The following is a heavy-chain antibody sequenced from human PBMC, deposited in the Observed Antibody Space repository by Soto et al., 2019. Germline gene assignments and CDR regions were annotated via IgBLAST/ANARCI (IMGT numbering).Heavy chain of an antibody. Sequence: QVQLVQSGAEVKKPGASVKVSCKASGYTFTSYYMHWVRQAPGQGLEWMGIINPSGGSTSYAQKFQGRVTMTRDTSTSTVYMQLSSLRSEDTAVYYCAREGFLEWRNTRDYYYGMDVWGQGTTVTVSS. CDR1: GYTFTSYY. V-gene: IGHV1-46*01. CDR2: INPSGGST. J-gene: IGHJ6*02. D-gene: IGHD3-3*01. CDR3: AREGFLEWRNTRDYYYGMDV.